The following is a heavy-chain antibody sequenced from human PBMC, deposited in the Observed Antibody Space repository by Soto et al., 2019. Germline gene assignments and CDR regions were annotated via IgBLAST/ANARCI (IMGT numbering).Heavy chain of an antibody. Sequence: EVQLVESGGGLVKPGGSLRLSCAAAGFTFTRYSMNCVRQAPGKGLEWVSSISSTTNYIYDGDSMKGRFTISRDNAKNSLSLEMNSLTAEDTAVYYCAMESKDLISNFDYWGQATLITVSS. CDR1: GFTFTRYS. D-gene: IGHD3-3*01. CDR3: AMESKDLISNFDY. J-gene: IGHJ4*02. CDR2: ISSTTNYI. V-gene: IGHV3-21*06.